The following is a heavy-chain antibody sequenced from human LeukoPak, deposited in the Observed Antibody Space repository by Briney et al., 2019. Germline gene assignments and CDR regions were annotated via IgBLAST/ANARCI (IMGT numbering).Heavy chain of an antibody. CDR3: ARVRGGIRYFDL. J-gene: IGHJ2*01. CDR1: GGSFSGYY. Sequence: SETLSLTCAVYGGSFSGYYWSWIRQPPGKGLEWIGEINHSGSTNYNPSLKSRFTISVDTSKNQFSLKLSSVTAADTAVYYCARVRGGIRYFDLWGRGTLVTVSS. V-gene: IGHV4-34*01. D-gene: IGHD3-16*01. CDR2: INHSGST.